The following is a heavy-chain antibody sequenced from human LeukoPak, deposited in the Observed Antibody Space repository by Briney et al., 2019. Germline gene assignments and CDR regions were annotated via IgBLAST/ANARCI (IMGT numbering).Heavy chain of an antibody. J-gene: IGHJ6*02. V-gene: IGHV3-30*03. Sequence: GGSLRLSCAASGFTFSTYGMHWVRQAPGQGLEWVALISSDGGYKYYADSVEGRFTISRDTSENTLYLQMNSLRPEDTAVYYCARDRYYGSGPYYGMDVWGQGTTVIVSS. CDR3: ARDRYYGSGPYYGMDV. D-gene: IGHD3-10*01. CDR2: ISSDGGYK. CDR1: GFTFSTYG.